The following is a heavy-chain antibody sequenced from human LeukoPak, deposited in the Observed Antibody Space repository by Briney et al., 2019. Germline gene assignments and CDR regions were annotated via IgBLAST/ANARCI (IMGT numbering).Heavy chain of an antibody. CDR3: ARGQGWELLAFDI. CDR2: INHSGST. V-gene: IGHV4-39*07. CDR1: GGSISTSSFY. J-gene: IGHJ3*02. Sequence: SETLSLTCTVSGGSISTSSFYWGWIRQPPGKGLEWIGEINHSGSTNYNPSLKSRVTISVDTSKNQFSLKLSSVTAADTAVYYCARGQGWELLAFDIWGQGTMVTVSS. D-gene: IGHD1-26*01.